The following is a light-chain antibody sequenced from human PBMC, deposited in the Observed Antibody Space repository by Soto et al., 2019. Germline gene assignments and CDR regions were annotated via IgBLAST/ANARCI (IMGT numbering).Light chain of an antibody. CDR2: AAS. CDR3: QQSYSTPRA. V-gene: IGKV1-39*01. J-gene: IGKJ4*01. Sequence: DIQMTQSPSSLSASVGDRVTITCRASQSISSYLNWYQQKPGKAPKLLIYAASSLQSGVQSRFSGSGSGTDCTLTISSLQPADFATYYCQQSYSTPRAFGGGTKLEI. CDR1: QSISSY.